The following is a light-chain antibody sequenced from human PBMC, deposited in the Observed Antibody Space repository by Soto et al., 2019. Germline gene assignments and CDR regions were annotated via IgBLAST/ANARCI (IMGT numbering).Light chain of an antibody. Sequence: QSALTQPASVSGSPGQSITISCTGTSSDVGGYNYVSWYQQHPGKAPKFMIYDVSNRPSGVSNRFSGSKSGNTASLTISGLQAEDGADYYCCSYTTSNTRQIVFGTGTKVTV. CDR3: CSYTTSNTRQIV. CDR1: SSDVGGYNY. J-gene: IGLJ1*01. V-gene: IGLV2-14*01. CDR2: DVS.